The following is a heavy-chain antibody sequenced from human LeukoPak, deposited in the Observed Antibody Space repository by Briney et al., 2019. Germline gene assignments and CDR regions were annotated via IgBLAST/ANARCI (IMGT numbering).Heavy chain of an antibody. CDR1: GGSINNYW. V-gene: IGHV4-59*12. D-gene: IGHD3-16*01. Sequence: PSETLSLTCTVSGGSINNYWWAWIRQPPGKGLQWIGYRHSSGTTSYNLSLESRVTISIDMSRNQFSLKLTSVTAADTAVYYCASVFYDYVDLGYFDLWGRGTLVTVSS. CDR3: ASVFYDYVDLGYFDL. J-gene: IGHJ2*01. CDR2: RHSSGTT.